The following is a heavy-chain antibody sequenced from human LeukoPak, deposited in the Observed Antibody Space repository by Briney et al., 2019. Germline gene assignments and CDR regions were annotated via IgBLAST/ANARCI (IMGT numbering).Heavy chain of an antibody. CDR1: GFTVSSNY. CDR2: ISGSGGST. J-gene: IGHJ4*02. CDR3: AKGGYGDYFDY. D-gene: IGHD4-17*01. V-gene: IGHV3-23*01. Sequence: PGGSLRLSCAASGFTVSSNYMSWVRQAPGKGLEWVSAISGSGGSTYYADSVKGRFTISRDNSKNTLYLQMNSLRAEDTAVYYCAKGGYGDYFDYWGQGTLVTVSS.